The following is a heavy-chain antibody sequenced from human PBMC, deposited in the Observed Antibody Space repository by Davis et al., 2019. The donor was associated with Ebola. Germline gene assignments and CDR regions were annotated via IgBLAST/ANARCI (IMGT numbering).Heavy chain of an antibody. CDR3: AKAITLSSGVYYYGMDV. D-gene: IGHD3-10*01. V-gene: IGHV3-53*05. Sequence: GGSLRLSCAASGITVTTNYMSWVRQAPGKGLEFVSVLHSGGTTYYADSVKGRFTISRDNSKNSLYLQMNSLRTEDTALYYCAKAITLSSGVYYYGMDVWGKGTTVTVSS. CDR2: LHSGGTT. J-gene: IGHJ6*04. CDR1: GITVTTNY.